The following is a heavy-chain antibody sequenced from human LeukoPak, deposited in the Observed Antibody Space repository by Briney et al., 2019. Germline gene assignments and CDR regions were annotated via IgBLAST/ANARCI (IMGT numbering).Heavy chain of an antibody. J-gene: IGHJ4*02. CDR2: IYYSGST. V-gene: IGHV4-39*07. CDR3: ARVVGAAPNFDY. Sequence: SETLSLTCTVSGGSVSSSSYYWGWIRQPPGKGLEWIGSIYYSGSTYYNPSLKSRVSISVDTSKNQFSLKLNSLTAADTAVYYCARVVGAAPNFDYWGQGTLVTVSS. D-gene: IGHD1-26*01. CDR1: GGSVSSSSYY.